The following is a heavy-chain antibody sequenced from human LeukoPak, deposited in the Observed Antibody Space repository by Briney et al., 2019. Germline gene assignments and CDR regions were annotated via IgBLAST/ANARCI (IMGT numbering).Heavy chain of an antibody. J-gene: IGHJ4*02. CDR2: ISGSGGST. CDR1: GFTFSSYG. V-gene: IGHV3-23*01. CDR3: ARGADYYDSSGYYWPFDY. D-gene: IGHD3-22*01. Sequence: GRSLRLSCAASGFTFSSYGMHWVRQAPGKGLEWVSAISGSGGSTYYADSVKGRFTISRDNSKNTLYLQMNSLRAEDTAVYYCARGADYYDSSGYYWPFDYWGQGTLVTVSS.